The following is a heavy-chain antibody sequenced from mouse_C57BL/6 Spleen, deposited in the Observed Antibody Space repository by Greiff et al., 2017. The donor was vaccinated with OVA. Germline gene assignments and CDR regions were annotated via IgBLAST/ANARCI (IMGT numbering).Heavy chain of an antibody. CDR1: GYTFTSYD. D-gene: IGHD2-1*01. CDR2: ISPRDGST. CDR3: ARWDGNYFDY. J-gene: IGHJ2*01. Sequence: VQLQQSGPELVKPGASVKLSCKASGYTFTSYDINWAKQRPGQGLEWIGWISPRDGSTKYNEKFKGKATLTVDTSSSTAYMELHSLTSEDSAVYFCARWDGNYFDYWGQGTTLTVSS. V-gene: IGHV1-85*01.